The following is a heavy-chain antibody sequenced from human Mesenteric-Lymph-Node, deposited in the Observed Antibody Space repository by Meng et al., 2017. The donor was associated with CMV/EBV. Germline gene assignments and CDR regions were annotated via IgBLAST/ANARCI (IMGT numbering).Heavy chain of an antibody. D-gene: IGHD3-3*01. CDR3: ARLLESIFGVITPIDAFDM. CDR1: FTSYW. Sequence: FTSYWIGWVRQMPGKGLEWMGIISPGDSDSRYSPSFQGQVTISADKSISTAYLQWSSLRASDTAMYYCARLLESIFGVITPIDAFDMWGQGTMVTVSS. V-gene: IGHV5-51*01. CDR2: ISPGDSDS. J-gene: IGHJ3*02.